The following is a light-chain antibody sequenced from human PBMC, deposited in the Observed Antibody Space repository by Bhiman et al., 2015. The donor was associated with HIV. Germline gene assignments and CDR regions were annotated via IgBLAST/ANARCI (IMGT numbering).Light chain of an antibody. CDR3: QAWDRTTSCV. J-gene: IGLJ1*01. V-gene: IGLV3-1*01. CDR2: QDT. CDR1: HIGGKS. Sequence: SYELTQPPSVSVAPGETARITCDGDHIGGKSVHWYLQKPGQSPVLIIFQDTKRPSGIPERFSGSNSGDTATLTISGTQAMDEADYYCQAWDRTTSCVFGTGTKVTVL.